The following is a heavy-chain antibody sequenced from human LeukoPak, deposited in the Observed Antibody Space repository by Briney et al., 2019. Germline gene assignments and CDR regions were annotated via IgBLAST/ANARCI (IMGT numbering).Heavy chain of an antibody. CDR3: ARVGHYYSDY. D-gene: IGHD3/OR15-3a*01. Sequence: GGSLRLSCAASGFTFSNYGMHWVRQAPGKGLEWVALIWYHGSDADYVDSVKGRFTISKDNSKNMLYLQMSNLRAEDTAVYYCARVGHYYSDYWGQGTLVTVSS. J-gene: IGHJ4*02. V-gene: IGHV3-33*01. CDR1: GFTFSNYG. CDR2: IWYHGSDA.